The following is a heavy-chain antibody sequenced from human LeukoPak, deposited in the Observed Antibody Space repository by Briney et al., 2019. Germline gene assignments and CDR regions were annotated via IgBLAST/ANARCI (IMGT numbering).Heavy chain of an antibody. J-gene: IGHJ3*02. D-gene: IGHD3-22*01. CDR3: ARAGYYDTSGLGRAFEI. Sequence: SETLSLTCTVSGGSISNYYWNWIRQSPGKGLEWIGNIYYSGGTNYNPSLKSRVTISVDTSKNQFSLNLSSVTAADTAVYYCARAGYYDTSGLGRAFEIWGQGTMVTVSS. CDR2: IYYSGGT. CDR1: GGSISNYY. V-gene: IGHV4-59*01.